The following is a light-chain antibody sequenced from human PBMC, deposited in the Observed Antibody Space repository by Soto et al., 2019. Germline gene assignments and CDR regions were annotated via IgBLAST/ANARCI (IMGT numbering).Light chain of an antibody. CDR2: DAS. CDR1: QSVSTN. J-gene: IGKJ2*01. Sequence: EMVLTQSPATLSVSPGGRATLSCRASQSVSTNFAWYQQKHGHAPRLLLYDASTRATAIPARFSGSGSGTEFSLTISILQSEDFAIYYCQYHNTCPPMYTFGQGTQLEIK. V-gene: IGKV3D-15*01. CDR3: QYHNTCPPMYT.